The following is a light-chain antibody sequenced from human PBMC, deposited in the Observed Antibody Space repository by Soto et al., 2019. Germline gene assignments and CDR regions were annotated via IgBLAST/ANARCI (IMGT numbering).Light chain of an antibody. V-gene: IGLV2-8*01. CDR3: GSKAGDKKPVV. CDR1: NIDIGDFNY. J-gene: IGLJ2*01. Sequence: QSVLTQPPSASGSPGQSVTISCTATNIDIGDFNYVSWYQHHPGKAPKLLISEVTQRPSGVPDRFSGSKSGHTASLTVSGLQAEDEADYYCGSKAGDKKPVVFGGGTKLTVL. CDR2: EVT.